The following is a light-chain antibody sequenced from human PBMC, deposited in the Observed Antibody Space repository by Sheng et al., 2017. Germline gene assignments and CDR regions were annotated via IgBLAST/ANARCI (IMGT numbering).Light chain of an antibody. J-gene: IGLJ2*01. Sequence: QYALTQPASVAGSPGQSITISCTATSSDVGDYKYVSWYQQHPGEAPKLILYDVSSRPSGVPNRFSGSKSGNTASLTISGLQSEDEADYFCSSHATTNSLAVFGGGTKVTVL. CDR3: SSHATTNSLAV. CDR2: DVS. V-gene: IGLV2-14*01. CDR1: SSDVGDYKY.